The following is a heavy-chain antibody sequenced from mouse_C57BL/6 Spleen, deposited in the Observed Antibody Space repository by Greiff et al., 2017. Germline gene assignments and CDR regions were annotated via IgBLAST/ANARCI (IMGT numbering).Heavy chain of an antibody. CDR3: ARSPVYDTIAY. V-gene: IGHV1-80*01. J-gene: IGHJ3*01. CDR2: IYPGDGDT. CDR1: GYAFSSYW. Sequence: VQLQQSGAELVKPGASVKISCKASGYAFSSYWMNWVKQRPGKGLEWIGQIYPGDGDTNYNGKFKGKATLTADKSSSTAYMQLSSLTTEDAAVYYCARSPVYDTIAYWGQGTLVTVSA. D-gene: IGHD2-12*01.